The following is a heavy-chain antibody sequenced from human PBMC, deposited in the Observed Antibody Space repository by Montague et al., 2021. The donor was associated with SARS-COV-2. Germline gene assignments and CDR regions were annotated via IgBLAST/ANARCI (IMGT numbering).Heavy chain of an antibody. D-gene: IGHD6-13*01. Sequence: SETLSLTCTVSGGSISNSSYYWGWIRQPPGKGLEWIGSIYYSGSTYYNPSLKSRVTISVDTSKNQFSLKLSSVTAADTAVYYCARLGRQQLVRLSGMDVWGQGPTVTVSS. CDR1: GGSISNSSYY. CDR3: ARLGRQQLVRLSGMDV. V-gene: IGHV4-39*07. CDR2: IYYSGST. J-gene: IGHJ6*02.